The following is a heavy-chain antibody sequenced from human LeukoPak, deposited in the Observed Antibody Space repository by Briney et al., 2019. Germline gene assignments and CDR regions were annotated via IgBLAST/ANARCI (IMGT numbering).Heavy chain of an antibody. V-gene: IGHV4-59*02. J-gene: IGHJ4*02. CDR3: ASARDFGWEGMWN. Sequence: SETLSLTCTVSGGSVSRNYWTWIRQSPGKGLEWIGYVFSSGSTNYNPSLKGRVTISVDTSDNEVSLKLDSVTAADTAVYYCASARDFGWEGMWNWGQGTLVTVSS. CDR2: VFSSGST. D-gene: IGHD6-19*01. CDR1: GGSVSRNY.